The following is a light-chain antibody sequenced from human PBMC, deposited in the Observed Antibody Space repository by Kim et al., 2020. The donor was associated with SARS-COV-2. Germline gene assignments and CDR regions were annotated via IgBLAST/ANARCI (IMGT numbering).Light chain of an antibody. Sequence: VMTQSPVTLSVSPGERATLSCRARRSIGSNLAWYQQRPGQAPRLLIYDASSRATGVPARFSGSGSGTDFTLTITSLQSDDFAIYYGQQYHNWPPLTFGGGTKVDIK. J-gene: IGKJ4*01. CDR1: RSIGSN. CDR3: QQYHNWPPLT. CDR2: DAS. V-gene: IGKV3-15*01.